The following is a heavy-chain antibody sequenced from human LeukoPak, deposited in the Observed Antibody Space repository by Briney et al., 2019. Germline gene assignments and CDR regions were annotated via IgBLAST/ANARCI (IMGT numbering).Heavy chain of an antibody. Sequence: GGSLRLSCAASGFTFSSYAMSWVRQAPGKGLEWVSVISGSGGSTYYADSVKGRFTISRDNSKITLYLQMNSLRAEDTAVYYCAKCESPITMIVVVTGGLFDYWGQGTLVTVSS. CDR3: AKCESPITMIVVVTGGLFDY. J-gene: IGHJ4*02. V-gene: IGHV3-23*01. CDR1: GFTFSSYA. D-gene: IGHD3-22*01. CDR2: ISGSGGST.